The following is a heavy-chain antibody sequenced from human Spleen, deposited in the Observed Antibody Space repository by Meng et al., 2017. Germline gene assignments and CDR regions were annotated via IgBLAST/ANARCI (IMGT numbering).Heavy chain of an antibody. D-gene: IGHD3-10*01. CDR2: ITSLAYGGTT. Sequence: GESLKISCRTSGFTFDDYTITWLRQAPGKGLEWVGFITSLAYGGTTEYAASVRGRFTISRDDSKSIAYLQMNSLRAEDTAIYYCAKDTRLWFGEGYAFDSWGQGTLVTVSS. J-gene: IGHJ4*02. CDR3: AKDTRLWFGEGYAFDS. CDR1: GFTFDDYT. V-gene: IGHV3-49*03.